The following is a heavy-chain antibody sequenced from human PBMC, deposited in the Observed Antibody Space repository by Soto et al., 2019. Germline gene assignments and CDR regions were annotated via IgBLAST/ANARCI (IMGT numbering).Heavy chain of an antibody. V-gene: IGHV4-31*03. J-gene: IGHJ6*01. Sequence: SGTLSLTCTVSGGSISSGGYYWSWIRQHPGKGLEWIGYIYYSGSTYYNPSLKSRVTISVDTSKNQFSLKLSSVTAADTAVYYXTTGYSSSSYYYYGMDVWGQGTTVTVSS. CDR3: TTGYSSSSYYYYGMDV. CDR2: IYYSGST. D-gene: IGHD6-6*01. CDR1: GGSISSGGYY.